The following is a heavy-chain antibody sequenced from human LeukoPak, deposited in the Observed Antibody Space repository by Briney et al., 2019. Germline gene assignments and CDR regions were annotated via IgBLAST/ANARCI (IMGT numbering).Heavy chain of an antibody. CDR3: ARTPPKRDIDT. D-gene: IGHD2-15*01. J-gene: IGHJ5*02. CDR2: VSPKTGDR. CDR1: GYGFSNFH. Sequence: PEATLKVSCKASGYGFSNFHINWVRHASGQGLEWIGWVSPKTGDRGYALKFQGRVTMTSDSSEATVYMEVRSLTSEDTAVYYCARTPPKRDIDTWGQGTMVTVSS. V-gene: IGHV1-8*01.